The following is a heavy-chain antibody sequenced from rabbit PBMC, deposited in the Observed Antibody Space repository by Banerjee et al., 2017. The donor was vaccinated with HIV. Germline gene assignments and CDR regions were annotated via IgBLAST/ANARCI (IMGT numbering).Heavy chain of an antibody. J-gene: IGHJ4*01. CDR3: ARDLAGVIGWNFNL. CDR1: GIDFSSTYW. CDR2: IYTGSSGST. D-gene: IGHD4-1*01. Sequence: QEQLEEYGGDLVKPGGTLTLTCKASGIDFSSTYWICWVRQAPGKGLEWIACIYTGSSGSTYYASWAKGRFTISKTSWTTVTLQMTSLTAADTASYFCARDLAGVIGWNFNLWGPGTLVTVS. V-gene: IGHV1S45*01.